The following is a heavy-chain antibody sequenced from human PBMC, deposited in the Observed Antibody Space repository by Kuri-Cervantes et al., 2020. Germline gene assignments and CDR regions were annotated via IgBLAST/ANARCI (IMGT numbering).Heavy chain of an antibody. D-gene: IGHD3-10*01. J-gene: IGHJ3*02. CDR1: GFTFSSYW. CDR2: IKQDGSEK. Sequence: GGSLRLSCAASGFTFSSYWMSWVRRAPGKGLEWVANIKQDGSEKYYVDSVKGRFTISRDNSKNSLYLQMNSLRTEDTALYYCANLYYGSGSPDDAFDIWGQGTMVTVSS. CDR3: ANLYYGSGSPDDAFDI. V-gene: IGHV3-7*03.